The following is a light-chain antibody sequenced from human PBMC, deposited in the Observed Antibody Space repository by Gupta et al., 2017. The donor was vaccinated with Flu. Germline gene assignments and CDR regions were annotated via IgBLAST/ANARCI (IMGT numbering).Light chain of an antibody. CDR2: EVT. V-gene: IGLV2-14*01. CDR3: NSYTSSSDILV. Sequence: QSALTQPVSVSGSPGQSNTISCTGTSSDVGGYNYVAWYQQHPGKAPKLIIYEVTNRPSGVSNRFSGSKSGTTASLTITGLQAEDEADYYCNSYTSSSDILVFSGGTKLTVL. J-gene: IGLJ2*01. CDR1: SSDVGGYNY.